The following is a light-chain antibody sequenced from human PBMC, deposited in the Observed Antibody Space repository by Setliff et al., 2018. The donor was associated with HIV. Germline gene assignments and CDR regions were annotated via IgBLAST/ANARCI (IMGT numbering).Light chain of an antibody. CDR2: EVN. J-gene: IGLJ1*01. CDR3: SSYTTTSTLRV. V-gene: IGLV2-14*01. Sequence: QSALTQPASVSGSPGQSITISCTATSSDVGDFDSVAWYQQHPGRAPKLMIYEVNNRPSGVSNRFSGSKSGNTASLTIPGLQADDEADYYCSSYTTTSTLRVFGAGTKVTVL. CDR1: SSDVGDFDS.